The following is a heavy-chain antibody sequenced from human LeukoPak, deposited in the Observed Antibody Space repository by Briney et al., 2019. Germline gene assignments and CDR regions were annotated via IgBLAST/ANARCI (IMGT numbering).Heavy chain of an antibody. D-gene: IGHD3-10*01. J-gene: IGHJ3*02. Sequence: SVKVSCKASGGTFSSYAISWVRQAPGQGLEWMGGIIPIFGTANYAQKFQGRVTITADESTSTAYMELSSLRSEDTAVYYCARVWYYYNSFEAFDIWGQGTMVTVSS. CDR3: ARVWYYYNSFEAFDI. V-gene: IGHV1-69*13. CDR1: GGTFSSYA. CDR2: IIPIFGTA.